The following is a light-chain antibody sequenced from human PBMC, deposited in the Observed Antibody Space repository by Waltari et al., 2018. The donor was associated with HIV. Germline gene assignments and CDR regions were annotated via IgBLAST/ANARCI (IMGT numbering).Light chain of an antibody. CDR2: NNS. CDR1: RPKLGAGYD. V-gene: IGLV1-40*01. CDR3: QSYDSSLSGSDV. Sequence: QSVLTQPPSVSGAPGQRVTIHCTRSRPKLGAGYDVHWYQQLPGTAPKLLIYNNSNRPSGVPDRFSGSKSGTSASLAITGLQAEDEADYYCQSYDSSLSGSDVFGTGTKVTVL. J-gene: IGLJ1*01.